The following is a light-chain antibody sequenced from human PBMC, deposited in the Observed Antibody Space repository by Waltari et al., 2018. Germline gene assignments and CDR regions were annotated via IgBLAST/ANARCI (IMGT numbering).Light chain of an antibody. Sequence: QSALTQPASVSGSPGQSITISCTGTSSDVGGYNYVSWYQQHPGKAPKLMIYDVSKRPSGVSTRFSGSKSGNTASLTISGLQAEDEADYYCCSYAGSSTFAWVFGGGTKLTVL. CDR2: DVS. CDR3: CSYAGSSTFAWV. J-gene: IGLJ3*02. V-gene: IGLV2-23*02. CDR1: SSDVGGYNY.